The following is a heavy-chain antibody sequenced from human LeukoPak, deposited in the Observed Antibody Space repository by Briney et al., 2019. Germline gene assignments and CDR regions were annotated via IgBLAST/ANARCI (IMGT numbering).Heavy chain of an antibody. D-gene: IGHD3-3*01. CDR2: IYYSGST. CDR1: GGSFSGYY. Sequence: SETLSLTCAVYGGSFSGYYWGWIRQPPGKGLEWIGYIYYSGSTYYNPSLKSRVTISVDTSKNQFSLKLSSVTAADTAVYYCARGTPYYDFWSGYLFDYWGQGTLVTVSS. J-gene: IGHJ4*02. CDR3: ARGTPYYDFWSGYLFDY. V-gene: IGHV4-30-4*08.